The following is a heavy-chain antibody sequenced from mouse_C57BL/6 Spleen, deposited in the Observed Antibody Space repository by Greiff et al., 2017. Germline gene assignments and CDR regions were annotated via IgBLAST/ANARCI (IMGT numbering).Heavy chain of an antibody. Sequence: VQLQQPGAELVKPGASVKLSCKASGYTFTSYWMHWVKQRPGRGLEWIGRIDPNSGGTKYNEKFKSKATLTVDKPSSTAYMQLSSLTSEASAVSYCARQEGDGYDEGDWFAYWGQGTLVTVSA. V-gene: IGHV1-72*01. CDR2: IDPNSGGT. J-gene: IGHJ3*01. CDR1: GYTFTSYW. CDR3: ARQEGDGYDEGDWFAY. D-gene: IGHD2-2*01.